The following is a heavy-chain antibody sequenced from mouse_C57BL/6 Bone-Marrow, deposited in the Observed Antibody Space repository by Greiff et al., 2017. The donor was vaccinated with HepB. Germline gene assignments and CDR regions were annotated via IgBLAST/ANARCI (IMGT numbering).Heavy chain of an antibody. CDR2: ISSGGDYI. V-gene: IGHV5-9-1*02. Sequence: EVKLVESGEGLVKPGGSLKLSCAASGFTFSSYAMSWVRQTPEKRLEWVAYISSGGDYIYYADTVKGRFTISRDNARNTLYLQMSSLKSEDTAMYYCTRDRTTVVAPYWYFDVWGTGTTVTVSS. D-gene: IGHD1-1*01. CDR1: GFTFSSYA. CDR3: TRDRTTVVAPYWYFDV. J-gene: IGHJ1*03.